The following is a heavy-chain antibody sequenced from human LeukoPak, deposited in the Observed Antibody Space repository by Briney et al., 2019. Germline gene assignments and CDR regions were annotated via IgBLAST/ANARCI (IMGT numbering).Heavy chain of an antibody. J-gene: IGHJ3*02. V-gene: IGHV3-33*01. CDR2: IWYDGSNK. CDR3: ARGPGGNSRAFDI. D-gene: IGHD4-23*01. CDR1: GFTFSSYG. Sequence: GGSLRLSCAASGFTFSSYGMHWVRQAPGKGLEWVAVIWYDGSNKYYADSVKGRFTISRDNSKNTLYLQMNSLRAEDTAVYYCARGPGGNSRAFDIWGQGTMVTVSS.